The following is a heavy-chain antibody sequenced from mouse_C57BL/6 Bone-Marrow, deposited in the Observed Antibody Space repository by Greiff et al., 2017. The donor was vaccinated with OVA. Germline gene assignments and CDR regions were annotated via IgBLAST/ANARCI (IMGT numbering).Heavy chain of an antibody. V-gene: IGHV14-2*01. Sequence: VQLQQSGAELVKPGASVKLSCTASGFNIKDYYMHWVKQRTEQGLEWIGRIDPEDGETKYDPKFQGKATITADTSSNTAYLQLSSLTSEDTAVYYCASFYDGYYDYARDYWGQGTSVTVSS. CDR1: GFNIKDYY. CDR3: ASFYDGYYDYARDY. D-gene: IGHD2-3*01. J-gene: IGHJ4*01. CDR2: IDPEDGET.